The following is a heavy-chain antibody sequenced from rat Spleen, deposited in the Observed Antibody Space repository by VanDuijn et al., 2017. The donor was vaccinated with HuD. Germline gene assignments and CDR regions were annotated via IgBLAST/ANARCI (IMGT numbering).Heavy chain of an antibody. J-gene: IGHJ1*01. CDR3: ARPVGPWWYFDF. CDR1: GFTFSNYD. D-gene: IGHD3-1*01. V-gene: IGHV5S23*01. Sequence: EVQLVESGGDLVQPGRSLKLSCAASGFTFSNYDMAWVRQDSTKGLEWVASISPGGGNTYYRDSVKGRFTVSRDNAKSTLYLQMDSLRSEDTATYYCARPVGPWWYFDFWGPGTMVTVSS. CDR2: ISPGGGNT.